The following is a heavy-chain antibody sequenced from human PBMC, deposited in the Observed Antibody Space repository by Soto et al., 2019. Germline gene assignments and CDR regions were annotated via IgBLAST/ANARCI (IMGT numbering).Heavy chain of an antibody. D-gene: IGHD6-13*01. CDR2: IWYDGSNK. J-gene: IGHJ6*02. CDR1: GFTFSSYG. V-gene: IGHV3-33*01. Sequence: PGGSLRLSCAASGFTFSSYGMHWVRQAPGKGLEWVAVIWYDGSNKYYADSVKGRFTISRDNSKNTLYLQMNSLRAEDTAVYYCARENSSPPTGYYYGMDVWGQGTTVTV. CDR3: ARENSSPPTGYYYGMDV.